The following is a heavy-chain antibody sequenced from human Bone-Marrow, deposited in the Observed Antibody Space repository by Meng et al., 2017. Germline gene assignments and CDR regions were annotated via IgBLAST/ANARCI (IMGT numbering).Heavy chain of an antibody. CDR1: GFSVSSNY. D-gene: IGHD3-3*01. CDR2: IYSGGST. CDR3: ARGRSGYFDY. J-gene: IGHJ4*02. V-gene: IGHV3-53*02. Sequence: VELLETGGGCVQPGGSLRLAWEASGFSVSSNYMSWVRQAPGKGLEWISVIYSGGSTYYADSVKGRFTISRDNSKNTLYLQMNSLRAEDTAVYYCARGRSGYFDYWGQGTLVTVSS.